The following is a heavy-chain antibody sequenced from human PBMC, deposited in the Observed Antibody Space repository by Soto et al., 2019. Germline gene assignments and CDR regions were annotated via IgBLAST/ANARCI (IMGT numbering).Heavy chain of an antibody. CDR3: ARETTADYYDYYGMDV. Sequence: QVQLVQSGAEVKKPGSSVKVSCKASGGTFSSYAISWVRQAPGQGLEWMGGIIPIFGTANYAQKCQGRVTIPADESTSTAYMELSSLKSEDTAVYYCARETTADYYDYYGMDVWGQGTTVTVSS. V-gene: IGHV1-69*01. CDR2: IIPIFGTA. D-gene: IGHD4-4*01. J-gene: IGHJ6*02. CDR1: GGTFSSYA.